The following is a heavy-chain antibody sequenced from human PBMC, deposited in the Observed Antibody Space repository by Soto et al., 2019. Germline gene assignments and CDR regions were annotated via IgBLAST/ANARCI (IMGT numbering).Heavy chain of an antibody. CDR2: IYYSGST. CDR3: ARIRGYSGYDSPYYYYYGMDV. J-gene: IGHJ6*02. CDR1: GGSISIYY. Sequence: SETLSLTCTVSGGSISIYYWSWIRQPPGKGLEWIGYIYYSGSTNYNPSLKSRVTISVDTSQNQFSLKLSSVTAADTAVYYCARIRGYSGYDSPYYYYYGMDVWGQGTTVTVS. D-gene: IGHD5-12*01. V-gene: IGHV4-59*01.